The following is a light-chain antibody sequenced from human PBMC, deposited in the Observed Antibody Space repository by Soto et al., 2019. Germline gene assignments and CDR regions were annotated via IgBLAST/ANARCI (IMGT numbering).Light chain of an antibody. CDR2: GVT. CDR1: SSDVGAYYS. CDR3: SSYTSGSSHYV. J-gene: IGLJ1*01. V-gene: IGLV2-14*01. Sequence: QSALTRPASVSGSRGQSITISCTGTSSDVGAYYSVSWYQHHPGKAPKLIIYGVTNRPSGVSNRFSGSKSGNTASLTISGLQAEDEADYHCSSYTSGSSHYVFGTGTKVTVL.